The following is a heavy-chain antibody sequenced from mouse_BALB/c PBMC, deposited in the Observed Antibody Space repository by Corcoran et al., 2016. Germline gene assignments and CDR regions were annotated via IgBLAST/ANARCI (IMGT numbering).Heavy chain of an antibody. D-gene: IGHD1-1*01. Sequence: LVKTGASVKITCKASGYSFTGYYMHWVKQSHGKSLEWIGYISWYNGATSYNQKFKGKATFTVDTSSSTAYMQFNSLTSEDSAVYYCARDYGSSYAMDDWGQGTSVTVSS. V-gene: IGHV1S34*01. CDR1: GYSFTGYY. J-gene: IGHJ4*01. CDR2: ISWYNGAT. CDR3: ARDYGSSYAMDD.